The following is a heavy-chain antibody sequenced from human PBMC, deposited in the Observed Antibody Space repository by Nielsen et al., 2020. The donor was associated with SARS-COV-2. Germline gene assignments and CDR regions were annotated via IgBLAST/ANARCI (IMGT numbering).Heavy chain of an antibody. CDR3: ARTEFYYYDSSGYNDAFDI. Sequence: WLRQPPGKGLEWVSYISSSSSTIYYADSVKGRFTISRDNSKNTLYLQMNSLRAEDTAVYYCARTEFYYYDSSGYNDAFDIWGQGTMVTVSS. CDR2: ISSSSSTI. J-gene: IGHJ3*02. D-gene: IGHD3-22*01. V-gene: IGHV3-48*01.